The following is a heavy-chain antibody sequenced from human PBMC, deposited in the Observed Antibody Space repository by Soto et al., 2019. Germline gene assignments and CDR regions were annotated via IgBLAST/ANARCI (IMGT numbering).Heavy chain of an antibody. CDR1: EVNLRNYG. V-gene: IGHV3-74*03. CDR3: LTYSWNYDISISVS. Sequence: PGGSLRLSCTASEVNLRNYGMHWVRQAPGKGLVWVSRINSGGRNIKYADSLKGRFTISTDNARNTLYLQMDSLRVEDTAVYYCLTYSWNYDISISVSWGRGTLVTVSS. J-gene: IGHJ5*02. D-gene: IGHD1-7*01. CDR2: INSGGRNI.